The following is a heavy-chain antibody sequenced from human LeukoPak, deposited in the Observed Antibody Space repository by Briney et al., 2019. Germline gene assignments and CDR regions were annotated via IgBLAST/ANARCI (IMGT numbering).Heavy chain of an antibody. CDR1: GGTFSSYA. J-gene: IGHJ6*02. D-gene: IGHD6-13*01. Sequence: GSSVKVSCKASGGTFSSYAISWVRQAPGQGLEWMGRIIPILGIANYAQKFQGRVTITADKSTSTAYMELSSLRSEDTAVYYCARGYSSSWYGPYGMDVWGQGTTVTVSS. V-gene: IGHV1-69*04. CDR2: IIPILGIA. CDR3: ARGYSSSWYGPYGMDV.